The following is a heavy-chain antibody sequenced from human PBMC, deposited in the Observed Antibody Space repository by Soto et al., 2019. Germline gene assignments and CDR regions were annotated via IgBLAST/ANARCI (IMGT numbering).Heavy chain of an antibody. CDR2: IFPIDSEI. Sequence: GESLKISCKTSGYNFTTDWIGWVRQKPGEGLEWMGIIFPIDSEITYSPSFEGQVTISADNSISTAYLQWSSLKASDTAMYYCARLLVGTDIDYIWGSKYWGQGTLVTVSS. V-gene: IGHV5-51*01. J-gene: IGHJ4*02. CDR3: ARLLVGTDIDYIWGSKY. CDR1: GYNFTTDW. D-gene: IGHD3-16*01.